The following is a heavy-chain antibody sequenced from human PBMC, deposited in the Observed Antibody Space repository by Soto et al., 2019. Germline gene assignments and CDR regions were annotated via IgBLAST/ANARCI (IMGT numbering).Heavy chain of an antibody. J-gene: IGHJ4*02. Sequence: GRGLEWVAVTRHDGSNTYYADSVRGRFTISRDNSKKTLYLQMNCLRAEDTAVYCCVREGVLATTYFGYFDYWGQGTLVTVSP. V-gene: IGHV3-33*01. D-gene: IGHD1-26*01. CDR3: VREGVLATTYFGYFDY. CDR2: TRHDGSNT.